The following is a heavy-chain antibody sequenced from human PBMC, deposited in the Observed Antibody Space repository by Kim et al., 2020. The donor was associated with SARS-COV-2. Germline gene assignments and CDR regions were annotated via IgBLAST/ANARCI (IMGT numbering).Heavy chain of an antibody. CDR2: T. J-gene: IGHJ6*02. V-gene: IGHV4-39*01. CDR3: ARHVQYYGLDV. D-gene: IGHD3-10*02. Sequence: TYHTPSLKSQCTISVDASLNQFSLTLSSVPAADTAVYYCARHVQYYGLDVWGQGTTVTVSS.